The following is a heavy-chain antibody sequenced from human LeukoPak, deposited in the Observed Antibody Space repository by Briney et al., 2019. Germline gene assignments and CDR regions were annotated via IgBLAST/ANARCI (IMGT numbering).Heavy chain of an antibody. V-gene: IGHV3-23*01. J-gene: IGHJ4*02. Sequence: PEGSLRLSCSASGFTFSSYAMSWVRQSPGKGLEWASAISGSGGSTYYADSVKGRFTISRDNSKNTLYLQMNSLRAEDTAVYYCAKDYRDGHDYGDYWGQGTLVTVSS. CDR2: ISGSGGST. D-gene: IGHD3-16*02. CDR1: GFTFSSYA. CDR3: AKDYRDGHDYGDY.